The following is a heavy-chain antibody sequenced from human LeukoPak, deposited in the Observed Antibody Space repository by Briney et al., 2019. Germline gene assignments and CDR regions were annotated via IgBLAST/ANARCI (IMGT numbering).Heavy chain of an antibody. J-gene: IGHJ4*02. V-gene: IGHV3-9*01. CDR2: ISWNSDSI. D-gene: IGHD1-26*01. CDR1: GFTFDDYA. Sequence: GGSLRLSCAASGFTFDDYAMHWVRQAPGKGLEWVSGISWNSDSIAYADSLKGRFTISRDNARNSLYLQMSSLRAEDTALYYCAKGYSGSYRSGLFDYWGQGTLVTVSS. CDR3: AKGYSGSYRSGLFDY.